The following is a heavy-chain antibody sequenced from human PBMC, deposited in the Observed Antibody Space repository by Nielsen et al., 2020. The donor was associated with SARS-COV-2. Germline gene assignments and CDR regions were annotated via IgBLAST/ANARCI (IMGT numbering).Heavy chain of an antibody. CDR3: ARAGEQWLEYYFDY. J-gene: IGHJ4*02. D-gene: IGHD6-19*01. CDR1: GFTFTKYG. CDR2: IWYDGSNE. V-gene: IGHV3-33*01. Sequence: GGSLRLSCAASGFTFTKYGMHWVRQAPGKGLEWVAVIWYDGSNEYYADSVKGRFTISRDNAKNSLYLQMNSLRAEDTAVYYCARAGEQWLEYYFDYWGQGTLVTVSS.